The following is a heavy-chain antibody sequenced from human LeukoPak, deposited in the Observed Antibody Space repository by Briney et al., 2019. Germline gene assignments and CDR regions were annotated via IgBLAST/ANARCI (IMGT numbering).Heavy chain of an antibody. D-gene: IGHD3-9*01. Sequence: PSETLSLTCAVYGGSFSGYYWSWIRQPPGKGLEWVGEINHSGSTNYNPSLKSRVTISVDTSKNQFSLKLSSVTAADTAVYYCASLLDYDILTGPDNYSDYWGQGTLVTVSS. CDR1: GGSFSGYY. V-gene: IGHV4-34*01. CDR2: INHSGST. J-gene: IGHJ4*02. CDR3: ASLLDYDILTGPDNYSDY.